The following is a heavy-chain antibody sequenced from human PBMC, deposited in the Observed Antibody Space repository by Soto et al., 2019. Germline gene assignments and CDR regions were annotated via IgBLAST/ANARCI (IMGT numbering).Heavy chain of an antibody. CDR3: AKGGYYSLFDI. D-gene: IGHD3-16*01. Sequence: GGSLRPSCVASGFPFSSYAMSWVRQTPGKGLEWVSGISGSGGRTYYADSVKGRFTISRDNSNNTLSLQMHILRVEDTAVYFCAKGGYYSLFDIWGQGTMVTVSS. CDR1: GFPFSSYA. J-gene: IGHJ3*02. V-gene: IGHV3-23*01. CDR2: ISGSGGRT.